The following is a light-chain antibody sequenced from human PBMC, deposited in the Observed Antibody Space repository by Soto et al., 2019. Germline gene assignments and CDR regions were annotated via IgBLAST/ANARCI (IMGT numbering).Light chain of an antibody. CDR2: EVF. CDR1: SSDVGDYNY. CDR3: SSYAGSNSVV. Sequence: QSVLTQPPSASGSPGQSLTISCTGTSSDVGDYNYVSWYHQHPGKAPKLIIYEVFKRASGVPDRFSGSKSGNTASLTVSGLQAEDEADYYCSSYAGSNSVVFGGGTKLTVL. J-gene: IGLJ2*01. V-gene: IGLV2-8*01.